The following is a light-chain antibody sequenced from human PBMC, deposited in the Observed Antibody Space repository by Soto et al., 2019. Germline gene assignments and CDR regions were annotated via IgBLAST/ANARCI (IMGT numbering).Light chain of an antibody. V-gene: IGLV2-14*02. Sequence: QSALTQPASVSGSPGQSVTISCTGTSSDFGSYKFVSWYQHHPGKVPKVIIYETSKRPSGVSDRFSGSKSGNTASLTISGLQAEDEADYYCASLTTTSFVFGTGTKVTVL. CDR2: ETS. CDR3: ASLTTTSFV. CDR1: SSDFGSYKF. J-gene: IGLJ1*01.